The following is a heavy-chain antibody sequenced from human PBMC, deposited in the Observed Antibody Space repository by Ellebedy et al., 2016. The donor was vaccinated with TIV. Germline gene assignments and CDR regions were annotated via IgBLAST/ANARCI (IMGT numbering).Heavy chain of an antibody. V-gene: IGHV1-18*04. Sequence: ASVKVSCXASGYTFTSYGISWVRQAPGQGLEWMGWISAYNGNTNYAQKLQGRVTMTTDTSTSTAYMELSSLRSEDTAVYYCARDGIHKFGPTWSFQHWGQGTLVTVSS. J-gene: IGHJ1*01. D-gene: IGHD3-10*01. CDR1: GYTFTSYG. CDR3: ARDGIHKFGPTWSFQH. CDR2: ISAYNGNT.